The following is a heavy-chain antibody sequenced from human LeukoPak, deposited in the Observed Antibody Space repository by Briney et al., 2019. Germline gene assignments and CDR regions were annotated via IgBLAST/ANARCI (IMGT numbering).Heavy chain of an antibody. D-gene: IGHD3-22*01. V-gene: IGHV3-30*18. Sequence: GGSLRLSCAASGFTFSSYGMHWVRQAPGKGLEWVAVISYDGSNKYYADSVKGRFTISRDNSKNTLYLQMNSLRAEDTAVYYCAKDDEYYDSSGYYDYWGQGTLVTVSS. CDR1: GFTFSSYG. CDR2: ISYDGSNK. CDR3: AKDDEYYDSSGYYDY. J-gene: IGHJ4*02.